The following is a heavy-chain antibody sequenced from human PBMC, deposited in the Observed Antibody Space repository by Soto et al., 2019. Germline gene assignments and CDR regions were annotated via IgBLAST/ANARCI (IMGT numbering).Heavy chain of an antibody. V-gene: IGHV3-7*01. CDR2: IKQDESEK. CDR3: ATDYDYYDSGGYYFTFDN. Sequence: PGGSLRLSCAASGFTFSSYWMSWVRQAPGKGLEWVANIKQDESEKYYVDSVKGRFTISRDNAKNSLYLQMNSLRAEDTAVYYCATDYDYYDSGGYYFTFDNWGQGTPVTVSS. J-gene: IGHJ4*02. CDR1: GFTFSSYW. D-gene: IGHD3-22*01.